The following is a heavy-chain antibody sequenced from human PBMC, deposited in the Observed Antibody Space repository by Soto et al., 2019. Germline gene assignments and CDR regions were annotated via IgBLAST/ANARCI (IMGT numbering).Heavy chain of an antibody. J-gene: IGHJ4*02. D-gene: IGHD6-13*01. CDR1: GFTFSSYG. Sequence: QVQLVESGGGVVQPGRSLRLSCAASGFTFSSYGMHWVRQAPGKGLEWVAVIWYDGSNKYYADSVKGRFTISRDNSKNTLYLQMNSLRAEDTAVYYWASGSSNLVDLDYWGQGTLVTVSS. CDR2: IWYDGSNK. CDR3: ASGSSNLVDLDY. V-gene: IGHV3-33*01.